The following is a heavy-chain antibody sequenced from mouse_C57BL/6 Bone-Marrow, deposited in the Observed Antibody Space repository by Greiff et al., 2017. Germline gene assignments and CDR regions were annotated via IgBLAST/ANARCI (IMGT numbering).Heavy chain of an antibody. J-gene: IGHJ3*01. CDR2: IHPSDSDT. D-gene: IGHD2-4*01. CDR1: GYTFTSYW. Sequence: QVQLQQPGAELVKPGASVKVSCKASGYTFTSYWMHWVKQRPGQGLEWIGRIHPSDSDTNYNQKFKGKATLTVDKSSSQAYMQLSSLTSEDSAVYYCAIGGVYYDYYDWFAYCGQGTLVTVSA. V-gene: IGHV1-74*01. CDR3: AIGGVYYDYYDWFAY.